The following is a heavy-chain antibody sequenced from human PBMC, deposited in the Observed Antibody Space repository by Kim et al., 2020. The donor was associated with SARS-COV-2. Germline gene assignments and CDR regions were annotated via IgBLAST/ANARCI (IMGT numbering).Heavy chain of an antibody. Sequence: SETLSLTCTVSGGSISSGDYYWSWIRQPPGKGLEWIGYIYYSGSTYYNPSLKSRVTISVDTSKNQFTLKLSSVAAADTAVYYCARDRGFWSGYYNYWYFDLWGRGTLGTVSS. CDR3: ARDRGFWSGYYNYWYFDL. V-gene: IGHV4-30-4*01. J-gene: IGHJ2*01. CDR2: IYYSGST. D-gene: IGHD3-3*01. CDR1: GGSISSGDYY.